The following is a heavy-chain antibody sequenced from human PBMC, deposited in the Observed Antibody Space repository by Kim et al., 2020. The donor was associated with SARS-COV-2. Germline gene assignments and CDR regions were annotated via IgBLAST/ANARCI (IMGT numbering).Heavy chain of an antibody. V-gene: IGHV4-34*01. CDR2: INHSGST. Sequence: SETLSLTCAVYGGSFSGYYWSWIRQPPGKGLEWIGEINHSGSTNYNPSLKSRVTISVDTSKNQFSLKLSSVTAADTAVYYCARRRITMVRGVLFPSSVGWFDPWGQGTLVTVSS. CDR3: ARRRITMVRGVLFPSSVGWFDP. D-gene: IGHD3-10*01. J-gene: IGHJ5*02. CDR1: GGSFSGYY.